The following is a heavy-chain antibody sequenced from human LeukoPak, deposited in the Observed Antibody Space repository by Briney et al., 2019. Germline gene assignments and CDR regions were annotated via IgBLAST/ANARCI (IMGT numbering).Heavy chain of an antibody. CDR2: MNPNSGNT. V-gene: IGHV1-8*01. Sequence: ASVTVSCKASGYTFTSYDINWVRQATGQGLEWMGWMNPNSGNTGYAQKFQGRVTMTRNTSISTAYMELSSLRSEDTAVYYCALNLYCSGGSCYSSNWFGPWGQGTLVTVSS. CDR3: ALNLYCSGGSCYSSNWFGP. CDR1: GYTFTSYD. D-gene: IGHD2-15*01. J-gene: IGHJ5*02.